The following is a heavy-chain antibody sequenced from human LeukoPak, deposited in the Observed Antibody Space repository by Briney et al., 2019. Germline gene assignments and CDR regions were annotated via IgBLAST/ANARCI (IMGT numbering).Heavy chain of an antibody. CDR2: ISSDGSRK. CDR1: GFTFSIYA. J-gene: IGHJ4*02. Sequence: GGSLRLSCVGSGFTFSIYAFHWVRQAPGKGLESVAAISSDGSRKYYADSVKGRFTVSRDNSNNALYLQLNSLTTDDMAVYYCARRESTTVLDFWGQGTLATVSS. V-gene: IGHV3-30-3*01. D-gene: IGHD4-17*01. CDR3: ARRESTTVLDF.